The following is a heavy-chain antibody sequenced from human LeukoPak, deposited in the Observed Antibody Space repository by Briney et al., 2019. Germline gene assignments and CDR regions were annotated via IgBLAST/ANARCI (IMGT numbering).Heavy chain of an antibody. D-gene: IGHD3-9*01. J-gene: IGHJ4*02. CDR3: ASLAGYYKGGFYFDY. CDR2: IYYSGST. CDR1: GGSISSGDCY. V-gene: IGHV4-30-4*01. Sequence: SQTLSLTCTVSGGSISSGDCYWSWLRQPPGKGLVWIGYIYYSGSTYYYPSLKSRVTISIDTSQNQFSLKLSSVTAADTAVYYCASLAGYYKGGFYFDYWGQGTLVTVSS.